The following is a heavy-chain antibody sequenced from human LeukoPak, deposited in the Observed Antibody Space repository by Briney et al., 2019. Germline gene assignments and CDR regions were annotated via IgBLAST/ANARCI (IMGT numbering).Heavy chain of an antibody. CDR3: ARVTMIKVDYGMDV. J-gene: IGHJ6*02. CDR2: ISAYNGNT. CDR1: GYTFTSYG. V-gene: IGHV1-18*01. D-gene: IGHD3-22*01. Sequence: ASVKVSCKASGYTFTSYGISWVRQAPGQGLEWMGWISAYNGNTNYAQKLQGRVTMTTDTSTSTAYMELRSLRSDDTAVYYCARVTMIKVDYGMDVWGQGTTVTVSS.